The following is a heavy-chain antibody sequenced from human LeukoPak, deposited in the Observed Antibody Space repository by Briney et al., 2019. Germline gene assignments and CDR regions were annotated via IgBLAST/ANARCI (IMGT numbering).Heavy chain of an antibody. J-gene: IGHJ4*02. V-gene: IGHV4-38-2*02. CDR1: GYSISSGYY. D-gene: IGHD3-3*01. Sequence: SETLSLTCTVSGYSISSGYYWGWIRQPPGKGLEWIGSIYHSGSTYYNPSLKSRVTISVDTSKNQFSLKLSSVTAADAAVYYCARDRGYDFWSGYGAFDYGGQGTRVTVSS. CDR2: IYHSGST. CDR3: ARDRGYDFWSGYGAFDY.